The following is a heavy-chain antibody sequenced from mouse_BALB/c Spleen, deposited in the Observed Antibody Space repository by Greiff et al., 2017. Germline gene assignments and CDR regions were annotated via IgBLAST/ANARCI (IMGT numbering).Heavy chain of an antibody. V-gene: IGHV3-6*02. Sequence: VQLKESGPGLVKPSQSLSLTCSVTGYSITSGYYWNWIRQFPGNKLEWMGYISYDGSNNYNPSLKNRISITRDTSKNQFFLKLNSVTTEDTATYYCARGGYYVYFDYWGQGTTLTVSS. D-gene: IGHD2-3*01. CDR2: ISYDGSN. J-gene: IGHJ2*01. CDR3: ARGGYYVYFDY. CDR1: GYSITSGYY.